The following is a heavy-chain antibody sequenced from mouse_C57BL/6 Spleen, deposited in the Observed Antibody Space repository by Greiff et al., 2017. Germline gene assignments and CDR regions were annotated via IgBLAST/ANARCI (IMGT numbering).Heavy chain of an antibody. CDR3: AREYYGSSYRYFGG. CDR2: IDPSDSET. J-gene: IGHJ1*03. Sequence: QVQLQQPGAELVRPGSSVKLSCKAPGYTFTSYWMHWVKQRPIQGLEWIGNIDPSDSETHYNQKFKDKATLTVDKSSSTAYMQLSSLTTEDSAVYYCAREYYGSSYRYFGGWGTGTTVTIS. V-gene: IGHV1-52*01. D-gene: IGHD1-1*01. CDR1: GYTFTSYW.